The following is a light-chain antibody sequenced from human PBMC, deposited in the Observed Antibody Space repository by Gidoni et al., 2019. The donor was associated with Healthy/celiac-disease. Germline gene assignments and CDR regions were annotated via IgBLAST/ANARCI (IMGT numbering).Light chain of an antibody. CDR3: MQALQTPRT. CDR2: LGS. CDR1: QSLMHSNGYNY. V-gene: IGKV2-28*01. J-gene: IGKJ1*01. Sequence: DIVMPQPPPSLPVTPGELASISCRSSQSLMHSNGYNYLDWYLQKPGQSPQLLIYLGSNRASGVPDRFSGSGSGTDFTLKISRVEAEDVGVYYCMQALQTPRTFGQGTKVEIK.